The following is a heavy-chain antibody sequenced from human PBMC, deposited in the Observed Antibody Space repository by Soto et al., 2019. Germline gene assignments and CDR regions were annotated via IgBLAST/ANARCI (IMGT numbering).Heavy chain of an antibody. CDR1: GGSFSGYY. J-gene: IGHJ4*02. D-gene: IGHD2-8*02. Sequence: QVQLQQWGAGLLKPSETLSLTCAVYGGSFSGYYWTWIRQPPGTGLEWIGEINHSGSTNYNPSLKRRVTRSVDTSKNQFSLKLTSVTAADPAVYYCARDKITGLFDYWGQGTLVTVSS. V-gene: IGHV4-34*01. CDR2: INHSGST. CDR3: ARDKITGLFDY.